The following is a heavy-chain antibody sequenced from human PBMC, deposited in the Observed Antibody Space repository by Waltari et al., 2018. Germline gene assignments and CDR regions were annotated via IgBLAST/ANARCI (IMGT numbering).Heavy chain of an antibody. J-gene: IGHJ4*02. Sequence: QVQLQQSGPGLVKPSETLSPSLSLPGISTPLTGYLWGWLRQSPEKGLEWIGTFYYSTTINYNPSLKSRATISVDTSTNQVFLRLASMTAADAAMYFCARQDGYSAFDSWAQGTLVTVSS. D-gene: IGHD4-4*01. CDR3: ARQDGYSAFDS. CDR2: FYYSTTI. CDR1: GISTPLTGYL. V-gene: IGHV4-39*01.